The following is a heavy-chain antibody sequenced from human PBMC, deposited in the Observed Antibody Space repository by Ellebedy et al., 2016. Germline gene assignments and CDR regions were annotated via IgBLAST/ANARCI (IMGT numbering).Heavy chain of an antibody. J-gene: IGHJ4*02. Sequence: GGSLRLSCAASGFTFSSYGMHWVRQAPGKGLEWVSAISGSGGSTYYADSVKGRFTISRDNSKNTLYLQMNSLRAEDTAVYYCAKDCVWGSGWCGGFDYWGQGTLVTVSS. CDR2: ISGSGGST. CDR3: AKDCVWGSGWCGGFDY. V-gene: IGHV3-23*01. CDR1: GFTFSSYG. D-gene: IGHD6-19*01.